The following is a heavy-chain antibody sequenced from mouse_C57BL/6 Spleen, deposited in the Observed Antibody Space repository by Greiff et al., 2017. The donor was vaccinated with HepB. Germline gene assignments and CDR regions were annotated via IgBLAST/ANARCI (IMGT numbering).Heavy chain of an antibody. V-gene: IGHV1-64*01. CDR3: ARSEGSSHWYFDV. J-gene: IGHJ1*03. Sequence: QVQLQQPGAELVKPGASVKLSCKASGYTFTSYWMHWVKQRPGQGLEWIGMIHPNSGSTNYNEKFKSKATLTVDKSSSTAYMQLSSLTSEDSAVYDCARSEGSSHWYFDVWGTGTTVTVSS. CDR1: GYTFTSYW. D-gene: IGHD1-1*01. CDR2: IHPNSGST.